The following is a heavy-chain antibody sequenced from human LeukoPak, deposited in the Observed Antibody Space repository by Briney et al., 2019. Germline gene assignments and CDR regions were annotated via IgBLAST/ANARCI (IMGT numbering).Heavy chain of an antibody. Sequence: PGGSLRLSCAASGFTFSNYWMTWVRQAPGKGLEWVANIKEDGSEIFYVDSVKGRFTISRDNAKNSLYLQMNSLRADDTAVYYCVKDSPPRYSGSPPAYWGQGTLVTVSS. CDR3: VKDSPPRYSGSPPAY. V-gene: IGHV3-7*03. CDR2: IKEDGSEI. CDR1: GFTFSNYW. J-gene: IGHJ4*02. D-gene: IGHD1-26*01.